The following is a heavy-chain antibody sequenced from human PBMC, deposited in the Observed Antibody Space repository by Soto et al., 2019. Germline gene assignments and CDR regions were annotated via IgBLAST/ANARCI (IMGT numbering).Heavy chain of an antibody. CDR3: AKQYDFWSGYYTSNWFDP. Sequence: EVQLLESGGGLVQPGGSLRLSCAASGFTFSSYAMSWVRQAPGKGLEWVSAISGSGGSTYYADSVKGRFTISRDNSKNTLYLQMNSLRAEDTAVYYCAKQYDFWSGYYTSNWFDPWGQGTLVTVSS. CDR2: ISGSGGST. J-gene: IGHJ5*02. V-gene: IGHV3-23*01. D-gene: IGHD3-3*01. CDR1: GFTFSSYA.